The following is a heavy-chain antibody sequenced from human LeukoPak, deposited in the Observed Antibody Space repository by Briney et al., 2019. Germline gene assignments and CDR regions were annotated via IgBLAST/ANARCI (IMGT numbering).Heavy chain of an antibody. V-gene: IGHV4-34*01. CDR3: ARVSMVRGPNFDY. CDR1: GGSFSGYY. D-gene: IGHD3-10*01. CDR2: INHSGST. J-gene: IGHJ4*02. Sequence: SETLSLTCAVYGGSFSGYYWSWIRQPPGKGLEWIGEINHSGSTNYNPSLKSRVTISVDTSKNQFSLKLSSVTAADTAVYYCARVSMVRGPNFDYWGQGTLVTVSS.